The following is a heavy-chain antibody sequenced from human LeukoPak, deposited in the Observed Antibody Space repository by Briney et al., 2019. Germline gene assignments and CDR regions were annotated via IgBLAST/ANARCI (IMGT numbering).Heavy chain of an antibody. Sequence: SETLSLTCTVSGGSISGYYWSWIRQPPGKGLEWIGYIYYSGSTNYNPSLKSRVTISVDTSKNQFSLKLSSVTAADTAVYYCARLVTMVRGVIRRGYYFDYWGQGTLVTVSS. J-gene: IGHJ4*02. D-gene: IGHD3-10*01. CDR1: GGSISGYY. CDR3: ARLVTMVRGVIRRGYYFDY. V-gene: IGHV4-59*08. CDR2: IYYSGST.